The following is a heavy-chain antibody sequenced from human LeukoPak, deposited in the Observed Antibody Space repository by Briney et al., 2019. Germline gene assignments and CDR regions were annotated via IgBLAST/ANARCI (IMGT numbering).Heavy chain of an antibody. CDR1: GGSISSSGYY. CDR2: IYYSGST. Sequence: SETLSLTCTVSGGSISSSGYYWGWIRQPPGKGLEWIGSIYYSGSTYYNPSLKSRVTISVDTSKNQFSLKLSSVTAADTAVYYCAVRNDYSNYANQRRDYWGQGTLVTVSS. V-gene: IGHV4-39*01. CDR3: AVRNDYSNYANQRRDY. J-gene: IGHJ4*02. D-gene: IGHD4-11*01.